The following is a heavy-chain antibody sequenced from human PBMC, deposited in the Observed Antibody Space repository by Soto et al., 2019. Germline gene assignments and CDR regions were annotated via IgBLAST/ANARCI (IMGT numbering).Heavy chain of an antibody. J-gene: IGHJ4*02. D-gene: IGHD6-13*01. CDR1: GGTFSSYA. CDR3: ARGNASSSWCFAYY. Sequence: SVKFSCKASGGTFSSYAISWLRQAPGQGLEWMGGIIPIFGTTNYAQKFQGRVTITADESTSTAYMELSSLRAEDTAVYYCARGNASSSWCFAYYWGQGTLVTVSS. V-gene: IGHV1-69*13. CDR2: IIPIFGTT.